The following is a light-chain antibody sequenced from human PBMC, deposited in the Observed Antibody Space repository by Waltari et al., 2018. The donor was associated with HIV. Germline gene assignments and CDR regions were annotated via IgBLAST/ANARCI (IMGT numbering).Light chain of an antibody. CDR3: SPYTRSSVF. CDR1: SSDVGGYSY. CDR2: DAP. V-gene: IGLV2-14*03. J-gene: IGLJ2*01. Sequence: QSALTQPASVSGSPGQSINISCTGISSDVGGYSYVSWYQQPPGKAPKLMIFDAPNRPSGVSNRFSGSKSGDTASLTISLLQAEDEAVYFCSPYTRSSVFFGGGTRLTVL.